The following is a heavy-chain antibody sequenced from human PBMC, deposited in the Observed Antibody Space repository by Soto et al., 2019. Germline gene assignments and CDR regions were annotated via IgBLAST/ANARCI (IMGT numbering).Heavy chain of an antibody. Sequence: PSETLSLTCAVYGGSFGGYYWTWIRQPPGTGLEWIGEINHSGSTNYNPSLKSRVTISVDTSKNQFSLKLTSVTAADTAVYYCARDKITGLFDYWGQGTQVTSPQ. CDR1: GGSFGGYY. CDR3: ARDKITGLFDY. J-gene: IGHJ4*02. CDR2: INHSGST. V-gene: IGHV4-34*01. D-gene: IGHD2-8*02.